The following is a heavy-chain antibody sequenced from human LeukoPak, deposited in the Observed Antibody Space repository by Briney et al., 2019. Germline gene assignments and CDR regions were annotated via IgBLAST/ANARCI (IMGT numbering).Heavy chain of an antibody. CDR3: ARAGANEYFQH. J-gene: IGHJ1*01. D-gene: IGHD3-10*01. CDR1: GGSISSGGYY. V-gene: IGHV4-61*08. Sequence: PSETLSLTCTVSGGSISSGGYYWSWIRQPPGKGLEWIGYIYYSGSTNYNPSLKSRVTISVDTSKNQFSLKLSSVTAADTAVYYCARAGANEYFQHWGQGTLVTVSS. CDR2: IYYSGST.